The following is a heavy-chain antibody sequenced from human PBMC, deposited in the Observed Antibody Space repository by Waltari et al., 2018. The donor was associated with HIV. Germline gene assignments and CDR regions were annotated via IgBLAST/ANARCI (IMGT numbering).Heavy chain of an antibody. Sequence: QVQLQESGPGLVKPSQTLSLTGTVSGGSISSGDYYWSWIRQPPGKGLEWIGYIYYSGSTYYNPSLKSRVTISVDTSKNQFSLKLSSVTAADTAVYYCARGYGDYPMGWYFDLWGRGTLVTVSS. D-gene: IGHD4-17*01. CDR2: IYYSGST. J-gene: IGHJ2*01. CDR1: GGSISSGDYY. V-gene: IGHV4-30-4*01. CDR3: ARGYGDYPMGWYFDL.